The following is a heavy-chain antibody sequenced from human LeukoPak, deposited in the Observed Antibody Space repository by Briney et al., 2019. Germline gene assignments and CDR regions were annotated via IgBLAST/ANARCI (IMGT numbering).Heavy chain of an antibody. CDR2: IKVNGGEK. D-gene: IGHD2-2*01. CDR1: GFTFTNYW. J-gene: IGHJ4*02. CDR3: ARGYCSTDNCYAGPNFDY. V-gene: IGHV3-7*03. Sequence: QPGGSLRLSCVVSGFTFTNYWMAWVRQAPGKGLEWVANIKVNGGEKYYVDSVEGRFTISRDNADNSLYLQMNSLRAEDTAVYYCARGYCSTDNCYAGPNFDYWGQGTLVTVSS.